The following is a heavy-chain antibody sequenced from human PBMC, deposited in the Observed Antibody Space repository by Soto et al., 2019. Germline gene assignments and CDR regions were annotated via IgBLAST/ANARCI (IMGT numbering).Heavy chain of an antibody. J-gene: IGHJ5*02. CDR3: ARDLRGRGSGRFDP. D-gene: IGHD3-10*01. Sequence: WTWIHQHPGKGLEWIGYIYYSGVTYYNPSLKSRVTISVDTSKNQFSLKLSSVTAADTAMYYCARDLRGRGSGRFDPWGQGTLVTVSS. CDR2: IYYSGVT. V-gene: IGHV4-31*02.